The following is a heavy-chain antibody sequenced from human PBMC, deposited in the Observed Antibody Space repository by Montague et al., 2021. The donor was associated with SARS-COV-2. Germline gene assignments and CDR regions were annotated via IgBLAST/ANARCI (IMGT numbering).Heavy chain of an antibody. CDR1: GFTFSAFW. J-gene: IGHJ4*02. V-gene: IGHV3-7*05. Sequence: SLRLSCAASGFTFSAFWMNWVRQAPGKGLEWVANIKQDGSQKYYLESVKGRFTISRDNAQNSLHLQMNSLRLEDTAVYYCATELTGYYGDSGYYSAFDHWGQGTLVSVSS. CDR3: ATELTGYYGDSGYYSAFDH. D-gene: IGHD3-22*01. CDR2: IKQDGSQK.